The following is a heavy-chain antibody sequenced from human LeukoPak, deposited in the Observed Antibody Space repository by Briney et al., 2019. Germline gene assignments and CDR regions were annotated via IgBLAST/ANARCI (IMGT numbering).Heavy chain of an antibody. Sequence: SETLSLTCAVYGGSFSGYYWSWIRQPPGKGLEWIGEINHSGSTNYNPSLKSRVTISVDTSKNQFSLKLSSVTAADMAVYYCARGRGIAVAGTKVGLDYWGQGTLVTVSS. CDR2: INHSGST. V-gene: IGHV4-34*01. CDR3: ARGRGIAVAGTKVGLDY. CDR1: GGSFSGYY. D-gene: IGHD6-19*01. J-gene: IGHJ4*02.